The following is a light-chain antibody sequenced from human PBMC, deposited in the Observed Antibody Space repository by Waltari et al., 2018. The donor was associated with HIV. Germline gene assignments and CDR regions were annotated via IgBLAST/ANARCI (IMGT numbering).Light chain of an antibody. Sequence: QSVLTQPPSVSGAPGQRVTISCTGTNSNLGAGYDVHWYQQLPGTAPKLLISGNTYRPSGVPDRFSGSKSGTSASLTITGLQAEDEADYYCQSYDTGLSGSRVLGGGTKVTVL. CDR1: NSNLGAGYD. V-gene: IGLV1-40*01. J-gene: IGLJ3*02. CDR3: QSYDTGLSGSRV. CDR2: GNT.